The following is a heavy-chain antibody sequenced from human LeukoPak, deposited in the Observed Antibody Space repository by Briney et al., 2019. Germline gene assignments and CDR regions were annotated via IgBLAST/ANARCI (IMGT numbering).Heavy chain of an antibody. CDR2: ITTGRPNT. J-gene: IGHJ4*02. V-gene: IGHV3-23*01. Sequence: PGGSLRLSCTASGFTLSSYTMSWVRQARGKGLKRVSTITTGRPNTYYADSVKGRFTVSRDDSKNTLYLQMNSLRAEDTAVYYCAKDGGLWVSAHWGDSWGRGTLVTVSS. CDR1: GFTLSSYT. D-gene: IGHD7-27*01. CDR3: AKDGGLWVSAHWGDS.